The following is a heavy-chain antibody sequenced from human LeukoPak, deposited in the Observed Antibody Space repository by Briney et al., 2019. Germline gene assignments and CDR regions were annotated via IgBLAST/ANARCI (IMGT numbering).Heavy chain of an antibody. J-gene: IGHJ3*01. Sequence: SETLSLTCTVSGGSISSYYWSWIRQPPGKGLEWIGYMYYGGSTNYNPSLKSRVTISVDTSKNQFSLELTSVTAADTALYYCARELRYDNSDSGAFWGQGTVVTVSS. CDR1: GGSISSYY. D-gene: IGHD3-22*01. CDR3: ARELRYDNSDSGAF. CDR2: MYYGGST. V-gene: IGHV4-59*12.